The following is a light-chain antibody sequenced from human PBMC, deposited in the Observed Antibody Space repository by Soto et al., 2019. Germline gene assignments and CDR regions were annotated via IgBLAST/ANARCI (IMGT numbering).Light chain of an antibody. V-gene: IGLV2-14*01. CDR3: RSYTSSITRSV. J-gene: IGLJ2*01. Sequence: QSALTQPASVSGSPGQSITISCTGTSRDVGAYNYVYWYQQHPGKAPKLMIYDVSNRPSGVSNRFSGSKSGNTASLAISGLQAEDEADYYCRSYTSSITRSVFGGGTKLTVL. CDR2: DVS. CDR1: SRDVGAYNY.